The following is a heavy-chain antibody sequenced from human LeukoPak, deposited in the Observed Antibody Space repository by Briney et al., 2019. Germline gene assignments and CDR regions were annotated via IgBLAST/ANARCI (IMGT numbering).Heavy chain of an antibody. J-gene: IGHJ4*02. Sequence: SLRLSCAVSGFTFDDYAMHWVRQAPGKGLEWVSGISWNSGSIGYADSVKGRFTISRDNAKNSLYLQMNSLRAEDMALYYCAKDRYYDSSGYIDYWGQGTLVTVSS. V-gene: IGHV3-9*03. D-gene: IGHD3-22*01. CDR1: GFTFDDYA. CDR2: ISWNSGSI. CDR3: AKDRYYDSSGYIDY.